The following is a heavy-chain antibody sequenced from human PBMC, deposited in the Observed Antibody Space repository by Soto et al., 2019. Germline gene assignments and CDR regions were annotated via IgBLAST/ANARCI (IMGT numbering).Heavy chain of an antibody. Sequence: LRLSCVGSGFTFSTYSINWVRQSPGKGLEWVSSISSRSDIYYADSVKGRFTISRDNAKNSVSLQMNSLRAEDTAVYYCAREYTAWPLAYGLDVWGQGTTVTVSS. V-gene: IGHV3-21*01. D-gene: IGHD2-2*02. J-gene: IGHJ6*02. CDR3: AREYTAWPLAYGLDV. CDR1: GFTFSTYS. CDR2: ISSRSDI.